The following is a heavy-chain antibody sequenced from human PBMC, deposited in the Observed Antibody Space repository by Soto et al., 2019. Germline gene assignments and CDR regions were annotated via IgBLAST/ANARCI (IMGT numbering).Heavy chain of an antibody. D-gene: IGHD2-2*01. V-gene: IGHV3-21*01. CDR1: GFAFNNYG. CDR3: AREDSIIIPAVSDF. J-gene: IGHJ4*02. Sequence: PGGSLRLSCTVSGFAFNNYGISWVRQAPGKGLEWVSSISKSDYTYYSDSVKGRFTISRDNAKNSVSLQMNTLRVEDTAVYYCAREDSIIIPAVSDFWGPGTMVTVYS. CDR2: ISKSDYT.